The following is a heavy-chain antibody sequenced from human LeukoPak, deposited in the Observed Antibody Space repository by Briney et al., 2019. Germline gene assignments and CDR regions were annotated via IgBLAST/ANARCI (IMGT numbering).Heavy chain of an antibody. CDR2: ISGSGGSI. V-gene: IGHV3-23*01. CDR1: GFTFSYYA. J-gene: IGHJ6*03. CDR3: AKGLQEHYYYYYMDV. Sequence: PGGSLRLSCAASGFTFSYYAMNWVRQAPGKGLEWVSVISGSGGSIYYADSVKVRFTISRDKSKNTLYLQMNSLRAEDTAVYYCAKGLQEHYYYYYMDVWGKGTTVTVSS. D-gene: IGHD4-11*01.